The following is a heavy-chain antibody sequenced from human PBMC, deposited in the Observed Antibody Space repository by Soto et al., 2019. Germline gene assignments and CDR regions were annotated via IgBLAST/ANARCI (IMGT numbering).Heavy chain of an antibody. Sequence: GASVKVSCKASGYTFTSYYMHWVRQAPGQGLEWMGIINPSGGSTSYAQKFQGRVTMTRDTSTSAVYMELSSLRSEDTAVYYCARDWGLLLWFGESPSRSNWFDPWGQGTLVTVSS. J-gene: IGHJ5*02. V-gene: IGHV1-46*01. CDR2: INPSGGST. CDR1: GYTFTSYY. D-gene: IGHD3-10*01. CDR3: ARDWGLLLWFGESPSRSNWFDP.